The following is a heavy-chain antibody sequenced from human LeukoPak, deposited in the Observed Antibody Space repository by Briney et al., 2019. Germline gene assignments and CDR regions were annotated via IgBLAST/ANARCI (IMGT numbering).Heavy chain of an antibody. J-gene: IGHJ4*02. V-gene: IGHV4-31*03. CDR3: ARVTGITTITH. CDR1: GGSISSGGYS. Sequence: PSETLSLTCTVSGGSISSGGYSWSWIRQHPGKGLEWIGYIYYSGSTYYNPSLKSRVTISVDTSKNQFSLKLSSVSAADTAVYYCARVTGITTITHWGQGTLVTVSS. CDR2: IYYSGST. D-gene: IGHD3-22*01.